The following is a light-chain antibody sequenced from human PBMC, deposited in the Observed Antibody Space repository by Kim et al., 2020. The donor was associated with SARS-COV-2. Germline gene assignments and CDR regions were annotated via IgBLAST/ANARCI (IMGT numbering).Light chain of an antibody. J-gene: IGLJ3*02. CDR3: SSYPRL. CDR1: SSDVGAYDY. Sequence: SGSPGQSVTISCTGTSSDVGAYDYVSWYQQHPGKPPKLILHDVSQRPSGVSNRFSGSKSGNTASLTISGLQAEDETNYYCSSYPRLFGGGTQLTVL. CDR2: DVS. V-gene: IGLV2-14*03.